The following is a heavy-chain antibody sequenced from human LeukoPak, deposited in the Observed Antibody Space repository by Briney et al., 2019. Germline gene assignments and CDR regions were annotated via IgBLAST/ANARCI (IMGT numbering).Heavy chain of an antibody. CDR3: VRHTTSGWYQVVY. CDR1: GGSISDYF. CDR2: ITYSGST. Sequence: SETLSLTCTVSGGSISDYFWSWIRQPPGKGLEWIGFITYSGSTDHNPSLKSRVTISVDASKNQFSLKLTSVTAADTAVYYCVRHTTSGWYQVVYWGQGTLVTVSS. J-gene: IGHJ4*02. D-gene: IGHD6-19*01. V-gene: IGHV4-59*01.